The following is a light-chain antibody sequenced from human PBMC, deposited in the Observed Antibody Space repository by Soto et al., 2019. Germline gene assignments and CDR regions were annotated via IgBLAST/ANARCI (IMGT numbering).Light chain of an antibody. V-gene: IGKV1-5*01. CDR1: QSISGW. CDR3: QQYFSFPWT. J-gene: IGKJ1*01. CDR2: DVS. Sequence: DIQMTQSPSSVSASVGDRVTITCRASQSISGWLAWYQQKPGKAPKLLIYDVSSLESGVPSRFSGSGSGTEFTLTISALQPEDFAIYYCQQYFSFPWTFGQGTKVDIK.